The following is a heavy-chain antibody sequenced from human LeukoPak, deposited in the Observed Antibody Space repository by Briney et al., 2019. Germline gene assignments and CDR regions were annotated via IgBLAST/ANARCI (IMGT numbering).Heavy chain of an antibody. V-gene: IGHV5-51*01. J-gene: IGHJ4*02. Sequence: GESLKISCKASGYSFAAYWIGWVRQMPGQGLEWVGIIYPGDSDTRYSPPFQGQVTMSADKSISTAYLQWSNLKASDTAMYYCVRYCGGDCYSGIDYWGQGTLVTVSS. CDR3: VRYCGGDCYSGIDY. D-gene: IGHD2-21*02. CDR2: IYPGDSDT. CDR1: GYSFAAYW.